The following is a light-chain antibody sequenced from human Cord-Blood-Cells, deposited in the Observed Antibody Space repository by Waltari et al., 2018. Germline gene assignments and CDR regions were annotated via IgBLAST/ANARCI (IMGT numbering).Light chain of an antibody. CDR2: DAS. V-gene: IGKV1-5*01. CDR3: QQYNSYPLT. CDR1: QSISSW. J-gene: IGKJ4*01. Sequence: SPSTLSASVGDRVTITCRASQSISSWLAWYQQKPGKAPKLLIYDASSLESGVPSRFSGSGSGTEFTLTISSLQPDDFVTYYCQQYNSYPLTFGGGTKVEIK.